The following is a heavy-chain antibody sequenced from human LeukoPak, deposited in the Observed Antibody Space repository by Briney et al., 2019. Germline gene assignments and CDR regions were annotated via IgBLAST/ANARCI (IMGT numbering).Heavy chain of an antibody. CDR3: ARDWKWELHFDY. J-gene: IGHJ4*02. CDR1: GYTFTSYG. CDR2: INPNSGGT. Sequence: ASVKVSCKASGYTFTSYGISWVRQAPGQGLEWMGWINPNSGGTNYAQKFQGRVTMTRDTSISTAYMELSRLRSDDTAVYYCARDWKWELHFDYWGQGTLVTVSS. D-gene: IGHD1-26*01. V-gene: IGHV1-2*02.